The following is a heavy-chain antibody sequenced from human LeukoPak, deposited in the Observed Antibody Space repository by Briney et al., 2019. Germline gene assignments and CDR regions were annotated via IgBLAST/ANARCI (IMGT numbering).Heavy chain of an antibody. J-gene: IGHJ6*03. Sequence: ASVKVSCKVSGYTLTELSMHWVRQAPGKGLEWMGGFDPEDGETIYAQKFQGRVTMTEDTSTDTAYMELSSLRSEDAAVYYCARSDFWSGHSTYYYYYMDVWGKGTTVTVSS. CDR3: ARSDFWSGHSTYYYYYMDV. CDR1: GYTLTELS. V-gene: IGHV1-24*01. CDR2: FDPEDGET. D-gene: IGHD3-3*01.